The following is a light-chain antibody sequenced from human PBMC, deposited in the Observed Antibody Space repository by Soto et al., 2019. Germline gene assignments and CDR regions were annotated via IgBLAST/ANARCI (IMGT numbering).Light chain of an antibody. V-gene: IGKV3-20*01. Sequence: EIVLTQSPGTLSLSPGERASLSCRASQSVSSSYLAWYQQKPGQAPRLLIHDASSSANGIPDRFSGSGSGTDFTLTISRLEPEDFAVYYCQQYDTSPMYTFGQGTKLEIK. CDR3: QQYDTSPMYT. CDR2: DAS. CDR1: QSVSSSY. J-gene: IGKJ2*01.